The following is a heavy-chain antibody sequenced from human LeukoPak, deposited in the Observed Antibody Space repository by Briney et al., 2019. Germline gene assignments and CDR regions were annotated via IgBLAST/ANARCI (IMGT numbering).Heavy chain of an antibody. CDR3: AKDLIAAAGTNLDY. CDR1: RFTFSSYG. V-gene: IGHV3-30*02. J-gene: IGHJ4*02. CDR2: IRYDGSNK. D-gene: IGHD6-13*01. Sequence: GGSLRLSCAASRFTFSSYGMHWVRQAPGKGLEWVAFIRYDGSNKYYADSVKGRFTISRDNSKNTLYLQMNSLRAEDTAAYYCAKDLIAAAGTNLDYWGQGTMVTVSS.